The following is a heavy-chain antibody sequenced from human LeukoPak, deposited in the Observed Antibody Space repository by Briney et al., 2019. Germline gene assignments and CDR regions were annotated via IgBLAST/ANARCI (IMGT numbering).Heavy chain of an antibody. CDR3: ARAGLSRYFDWSSPSGFYYGMDV. D-gene: IGHD3-9*01. CDR1: GYTFAAYG. V-gene: IGHV1-18*01. J-gene: IGHJ6*02. Sequence: ASVKVSCKASGYTFAAYGISWVRQAPGQGLEWMGWINTDKGDKKYAQTFQGRVTMTTDPSTRPAYMDLRSLRSDDTAVSYCARAGLSRYFDWSSPSGFYYGMDVWGQGTTVIVSS. CDR2: INTDKGDK.